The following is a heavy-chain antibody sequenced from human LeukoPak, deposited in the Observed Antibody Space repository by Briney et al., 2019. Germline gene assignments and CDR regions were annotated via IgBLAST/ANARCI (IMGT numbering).Heavy chain of an antibody. CDR3: ARQVTFGYAFAYYFDY. J-gene: IGHJ4*02. CDR1: GGSISTSSYY. D-gene: IGHD5-18*01. Sequence: SQTLSLTCTVSGGSISTSSYYWGWIRQPPGKGLEWIGNIHNSESTYYNPSLKSRVTMSVDTSKNQFSLKLSSVTAADTAVYYCARQVTFGYAFAYYFDYWGQGSLVTVSS. CDR2: IHNSEST. V-gene: IGHV4-39*01.